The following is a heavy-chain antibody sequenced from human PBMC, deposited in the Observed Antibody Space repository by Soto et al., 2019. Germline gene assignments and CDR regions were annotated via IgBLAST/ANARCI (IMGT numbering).Heavy chain of an antibody. CDR3: ARDRSPLNNRRITMIVVVY. CDR1: GFTFSSYA. J-gene: IGHJ4*02. D-gene: IGHD3-22*01. V-gene: IGHV3-30-3*01. CDR2: ISYDGSNK. Sequence: QVQLVESGGGVVQPGRSLRLSCAASGFTFSSYAMHWVRQAPGKGLEWVAVISYDGSNKYYADSVKGRFTISRDNSKNALYLQMNSLRAEDSAVYYCARDRSPLNNRRITMIVVVYWGQGTLVTVSS.